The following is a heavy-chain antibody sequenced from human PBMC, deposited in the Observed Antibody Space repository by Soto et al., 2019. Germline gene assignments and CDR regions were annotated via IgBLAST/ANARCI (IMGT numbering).Heavy chain of an antibody. CDR1: GFNFDDYA. V-gene: IGHV3-9*01. CDR3: VKDESINWYSGHFRH. Sequence: EVQLVESGGGLVQPGRSLRLSCAASGFNFDDYAMHWVRQVPGKGLEWVSGINWNSGSIGYGDSVKGRFAISRDNAKNSLHLQMNSLSAEDTAFYYWVKDESINWYSGHFRHWGQGTLVTVSS. CDR2: INWNSGSI. J-gene: IGHJ1*01. D-gene: IGHD6-13*01.